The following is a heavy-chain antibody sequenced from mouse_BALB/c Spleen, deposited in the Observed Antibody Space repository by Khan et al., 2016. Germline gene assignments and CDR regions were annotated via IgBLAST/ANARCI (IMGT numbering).Heavy chain of an antibody. CDR1: GYSITSDYA. D-gene: IGHD2-4*01. CDR3: ARGGITYAMDY. J-gene: IGHJ4*01. Sequence: EVQLHESGPGLVKPSQSLSLTCTVTGYSITSDYAWNWIRQFPGNKLEWMGYISYSGSTSYNPSLKSRISITRDTSKNQFFLQLNSVTTEDTATYYCARGGITYAMDYWGQGTSVTVSS. V-gene: IGHV3-2*02. CDR2: ISYSGST.